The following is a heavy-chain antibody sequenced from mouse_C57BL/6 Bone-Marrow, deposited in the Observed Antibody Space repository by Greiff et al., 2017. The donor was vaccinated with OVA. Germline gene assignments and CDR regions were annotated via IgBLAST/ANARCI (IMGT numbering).Heavy chain of an antibody. J-gene: IGHJ3*01. D-gene: IGHD1-1*01. CDR3: IRYLFAY. Sequence: VKLQQPGAELVKPGASVKLSCKASGYPFTSYWMHWVKQRPGQGLEWIGMIHPNSGSTNYNEKFKRKATLTVDKSSSTDYMQLSSLASEDSAVYYCIRYLFAYWGQGTLVTVSA. CDR2: IHPNSGST. V-gene: IGHV1-64*01. CDR1: GYPFTSYW.